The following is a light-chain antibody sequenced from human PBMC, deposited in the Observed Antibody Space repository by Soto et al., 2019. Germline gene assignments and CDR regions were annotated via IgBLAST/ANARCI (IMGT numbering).Light chain of an antibody. CDR2: GAS. J-gene: IGKJ1*01. CDR3: QQYKILPWT. Sequence: EIVLSQSQGILSLSPGERATLSCRASQSVSTNLGWYQQKPGQAPRLLIYGASTRATGISARFSGSGSGTEFTLTIDSLQSEDFGVYFCQQYKILPWTFGQGTKVDIK. V-gene: IGKV3-15*01. CDR1: QSVSTN.